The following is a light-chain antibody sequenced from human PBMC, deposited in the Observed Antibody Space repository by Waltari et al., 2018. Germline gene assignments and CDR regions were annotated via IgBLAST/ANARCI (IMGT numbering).Light chain of an antibody. CDR2: SAS. CDR3: QQYNSYPIT. CDR1: QDISNF. Sequence: DIQMTQSPSSLSASVGDRVTITCRASQDISNFLAWFQQKPGEPPKSLIYSASTLQSGVPSKFSGSGSGTDFTLTISSLQPEDFATYYCQQYNSYPITFGQGTRLEIK. V-gene: IGKV1-16*02. J-gene: IGKJ5*01.